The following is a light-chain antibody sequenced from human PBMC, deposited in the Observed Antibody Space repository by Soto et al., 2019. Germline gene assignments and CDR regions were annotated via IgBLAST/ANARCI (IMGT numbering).Light chain of an antibody. CDR1: SSDVGRYNY. CDR2: EVT. Sequence: GASSDVGRYNYVSWYQQYPGRAPKLIIYEVTNRPSGVSDRFSGSKSGNVASLTISGLQAADEADYYCGSYTSTYVRIFGTGTKVTVL. CDR3: GSYTSTYVRI. J-gene: IGLJ1*01. V-gene: IGLV2-14*01.